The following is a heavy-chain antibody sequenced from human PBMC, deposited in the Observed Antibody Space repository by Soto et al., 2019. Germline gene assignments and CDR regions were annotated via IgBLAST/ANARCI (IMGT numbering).Heavy chain of an antibody. D-gene: IGHD4-17*01. CDR2: IYSSGST. Sequence: QVQLQESGPGLVKPSQTLSLTCTVSGGSISSGGYYWTWIRQHPGKGLEWIGYIYSSGSTYYNPSLKSRVIISVDASKKQHSLKLSSGTAADTAMYYCARGGGHDYRDYGYDYWGQGTLVTVSS. J-gene: IGHJ4*02. CDR3: ARGGGHDYRDYGYDY. CDR1: GGSISSGGYY. V-gene: IGHV4-31*03.